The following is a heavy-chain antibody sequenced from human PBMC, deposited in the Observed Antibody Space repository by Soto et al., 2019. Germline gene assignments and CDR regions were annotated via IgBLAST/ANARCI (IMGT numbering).Heavy chain of an antibody. J-gene: IGHJ5*02. Sequence: GESLKISCKGSGYSFTSYWIGWVRQMPGKGLEWMGIIYPGDSDTRYSPSFQGQVTISADKSISTAYLQWSSLKASDTAMYYCASTSIAAAGKDYNWFDPWGQGTLVIVSS. CDR2: IYPGDSDT. V-gene: IGHV5-51*01. CDR1: GYSFTSYW. D-gene: IGHD6-13*01. CDR3: ASTSIAAAGKDYNWFDP.